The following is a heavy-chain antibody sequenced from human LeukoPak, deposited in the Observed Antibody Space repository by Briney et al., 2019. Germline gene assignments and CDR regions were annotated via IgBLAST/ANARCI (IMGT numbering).Heavy chain of an antibody. J-gene: IGHJ4*02. CDR3: ARLTAPRSAADY. Sequence: ASVKVSCKASGGTFSSYAISWVRQAPGQGLEWMGGIIPIFGTANYAQKFQGRVTITADESTSTAYMELSSLRSEDTAGYYCARLTAPRSAADYWGQGTLVTVSS. CDR2: IIPIFGTA. D-gene: IGHD1-20*01. CDR1: GGTFSSYA. V-gene: IGHV1-69*13.